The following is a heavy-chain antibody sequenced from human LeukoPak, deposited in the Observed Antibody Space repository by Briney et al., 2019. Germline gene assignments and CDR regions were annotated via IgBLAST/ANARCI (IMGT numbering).Heavy chain of an antibody. CDR2: ISYDGSNK. CDR1: GFTFSSYG. D-gene: IGHD6-19*01. Sequence: GGSLRLSCAASGFTFSSYGMHWVRQAPGKGLEWVAVISYDGSNKYYADSVKGRFTISRDNSKNTLYLQMNSLRAEDTAVYYCARDGSSGCSDYWGQGTLVTVSS. CDR3: ARDGSSGCSDY. V-gene: IGHV3-30*03. J-gene: IGHJ4*02.